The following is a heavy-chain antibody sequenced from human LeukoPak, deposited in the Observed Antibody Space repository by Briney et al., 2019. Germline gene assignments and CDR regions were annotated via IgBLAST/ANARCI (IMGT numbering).Heavy chain of an antibody. Sequence: GASVKVSCKASGYTFTSYGISWVRQAPGQGLEWMGWISAYNGNTNYAQKLQGRVTMTRDTSTSTVYMELSSLRSEETAVYYCARSRDRSSYVDYWSQGTLVTVSS. D-gene: IGHD3-22*01. CDR3: ARSRDRSSYVDY. CDR1: GYTFTSYG. V-gene: IGHV1-18*01. CDR2: ISAYNGNT. J-gene: IGHJ4*02.